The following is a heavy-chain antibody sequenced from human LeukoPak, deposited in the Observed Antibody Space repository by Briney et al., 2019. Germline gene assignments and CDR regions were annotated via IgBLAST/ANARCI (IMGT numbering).Heavy chain of an antibody. CDR3: ARERVGGLLRYFDWSQRGGAFDI. D-gene: IGHD3-9*01. V-gene: IGHV1-69*01. CDR1: GGTFSIYP. J-gene: IGHJ3*02. CDR2: IIPIFGTA. Sequence: SVKVSCKGSGGTFSIYPISWVRQAPGKGLECMGVIIPIFGTANYAQKFQGRVTITADESTSTAYMELSSLRSEDTAVYYCARERVGGLLRYFDWSQRGGAFDIWGQGTMVTVSS.